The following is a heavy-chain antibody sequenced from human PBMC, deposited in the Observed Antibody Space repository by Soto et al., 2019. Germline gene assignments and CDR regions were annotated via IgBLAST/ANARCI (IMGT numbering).Heavy chain of an antibody. J-gene: IGHJ4*02. D-gene: IGHD3-9*01. V-gene: IGHV3-23*01. Sequence: VQLFASGGGSARPGGSLRLSCTASGFTFSSYGMGWVRQAPGKGPQWVSTIRGDGGQTHYTDSVKGRFSISRDNSKNTVYLQMDSLRAEDTAMYFCARDVGLDSDDFFAYWGQGTQVTVSS. CDR2: IRGDGGQT. CDR3: ARDVGLDSDDFFAY. CDR1: GFTFSSYG.